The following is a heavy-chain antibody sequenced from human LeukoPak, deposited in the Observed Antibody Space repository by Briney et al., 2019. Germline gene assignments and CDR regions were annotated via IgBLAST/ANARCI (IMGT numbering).Heavy chain of an antibody. J-gene: IGHJ4*02. CDR2: IYPTGST. CDR1: GDSVSSGSFY. CDR3: ARASSNGPKRMLMFGGISGRFDY. Sequence: SQTLSLTCTVSGDSVSSGSFYWSYIRQPAGKGLEWIGRIYPTGSTNYSPSLKSRVTISLDTSKNQFSLELRSVTAADTAVYYCARASSNGPKRMLMFGGISGRFDYWGQGALVTVSS. V-gene: IGHV4-61*02. D-gene: IGHD3-3*01.